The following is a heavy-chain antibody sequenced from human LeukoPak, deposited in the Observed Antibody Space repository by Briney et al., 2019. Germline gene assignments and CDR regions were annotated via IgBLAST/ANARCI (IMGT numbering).Heavy chain of an antibody. CDR2: INHSGGT. CDR1: GGSFSGYY. V-gene: IGHV4-34*01. D-gene: IGHD3-10*01. Sequence: SETLSLTCAVYGGSFSGYYWSWIRQPPGKGLEWIGEINHSGGTNYSPSLKSRVTISVDTSKNQFSLKLSSVTAADTAVYYCASARGSGLTKNYYYGMDVWGQGTTVTVSS. J-gene: IGHJ6*02. CDR3: ASARGSGLTKNYYYGMDV.